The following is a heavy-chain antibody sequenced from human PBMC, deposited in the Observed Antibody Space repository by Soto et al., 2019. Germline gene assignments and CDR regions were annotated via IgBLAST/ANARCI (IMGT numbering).Heavy chain of an antibody. CDR3: ARGFPEQLVQNYFEY. Sequence: GGSLRLSCAASGFTFSSYAMHWVRQAPGKGLEWVAVISYDGSNKYYADSVKGRFTISRDNSKNTLYLQMNSLRAEDTAVYYCARGFPEQLVQNYFEYWGQGTLVTVSS. CDR1: GFTFSSYA. V-gene: IGHV3-30-3*01. J-gene: IGHJ4*02. CDR2: ISYDGSNK. D-gene: IGHD6-6*01.